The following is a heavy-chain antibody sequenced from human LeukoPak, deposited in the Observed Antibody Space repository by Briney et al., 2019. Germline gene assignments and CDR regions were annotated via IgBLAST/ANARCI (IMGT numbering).Heavy chain of an antibody. D-gene: IGHD3-10*01. CDR1: GFTFSSYG. V-gene: IGHV3-23*01. Sequence: GGSLRLSCAASGFTFSSYGMSWVRQAPGKGLEWVSAISGSGGSTYYADSVKGRFTISRDNSKNTLYLQMNSLRAEDTAVYYCAKPRLWFGEFDYWGQGTLVTVSS. CDR3: AKPRLWFGEFDY. J-gene: IGHJ4*02. CDR2: ISGSGGST.